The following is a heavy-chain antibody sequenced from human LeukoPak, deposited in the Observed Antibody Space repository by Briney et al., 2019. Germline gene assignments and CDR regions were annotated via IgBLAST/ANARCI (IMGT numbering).Heavy chain of an antibody. CDR2: IRYDGSNK. D-gene: IGHD5-24*01. J-gene: IGHJ4*02. CDR3: AKDKMATTYYFDY. V-gene: IGHV3-30*02. Sequence: PGGSLRLSCAASGFTFSSYAMHWVRQAPGKGLEWVAFIRYDGSNKYYADYVKGRFTISRDNSKNTLYLQMNSLRAEDTAVYYCAKDKMATTYYFDYWGQGTLVTVSS. CDR1: GFTFSSYA.